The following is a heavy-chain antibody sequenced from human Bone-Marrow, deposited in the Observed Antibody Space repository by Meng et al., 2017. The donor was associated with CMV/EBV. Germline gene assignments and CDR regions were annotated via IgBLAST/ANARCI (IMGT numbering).Heavy chain of an antibody. CDR1: GFTFSSYG. J-gene: IGHJ4*02. CDR2: IRYDGSNK. D-gene: IGHD5-24*01. V-gene: IGHV3-30*02. CDR3: AKAVGRMATIPGDY. Sequence: LSLTCAASGFTFSSYGMHWVRQAPGKGLEWVAFIRYDGSNKYYADSVKGRFTISRDNSKNTLYLQMNSLRAEDTAVYYCAKAVGRMATIPGDYWGQGTLVTVSS.